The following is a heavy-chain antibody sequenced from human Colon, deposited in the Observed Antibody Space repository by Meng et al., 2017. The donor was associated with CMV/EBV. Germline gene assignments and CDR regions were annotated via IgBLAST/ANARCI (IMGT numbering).Heavy chain of an antibody. Sequence: GGSLRLSCVASGFTLSSNDTHWVRQAPGKGLEWISHISNQSLTTVYADSVKGRFNISRDNAKNSLYLQMNSLIAEDTAFYYCARTGWNYLAAFDMWGQGTRVTVSS. D-gene: IGHD3-16*02. V-gene: IGHV3-48*03. J-gene: IGHJ3*02. CDR3: ARTGWNYLAAFDM. CDR1: GFTLSSND. CDR2: ISNQSLTT.